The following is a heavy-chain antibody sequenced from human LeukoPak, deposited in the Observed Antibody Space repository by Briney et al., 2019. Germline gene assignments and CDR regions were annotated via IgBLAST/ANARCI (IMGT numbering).Heavy chain of an antibody. CDR2: IYYSGST. V-gene: IGHV4-39*01. Sequence: PSETLSLTCTISGGXISTINYYWGWIRQPPGKGLEWIGSIYYSGSTFYNPSLKSRVTISVDTSKNQFSLKLSSVTAADTAVYYCAKSRWSWFGEVDYWGQGTLVTVSS. CDR3: AKSRWSWFGEVDY. CDR1: GGXISTINYY. J-gene: IGHJ4*02. D-gene: IGHD3-10*01.